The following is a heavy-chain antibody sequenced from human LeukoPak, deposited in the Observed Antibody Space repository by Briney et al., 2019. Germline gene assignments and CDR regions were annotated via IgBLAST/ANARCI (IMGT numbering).Heavy chain of an antibody. CDR3: ARDIGVTNFDY. CDR2: ISANNGDT. V-gene: IGHV1-18*01. Sequence: ASVKVSCKASGYTFTSYGISWVRQAPGQGLEWMGWISANNGDTDYAQSLQGRVTLTTDTSTNTAYTEVRRLTSDDTAVYYCARDIGVTNFDYWGQGTLVTVSS. CDR1: GYTFTSYG. D-gene: IGHD4-17*01. J-gene: IGHJ4*02.